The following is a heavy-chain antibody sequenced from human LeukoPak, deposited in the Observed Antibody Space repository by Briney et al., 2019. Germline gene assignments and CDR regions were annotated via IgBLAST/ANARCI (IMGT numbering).Heavy chain of an antibody. CDR1: GFTFTSSA. CDR3: AADLYSGSYRIPYGY. V-gene: IGHV1-58*02. J-gene: IGHJ4*02. CDR2: IVVGSGNT. D-gene: IGHD1-26*01. Sequence: TVKVSCKASGFTFTSSAMQWVRQARGQRLEWIGWIVVGSGNTNYAQKFQERVTITRDMSTSTAYMELSSLRSEDTAVYYCAADLYSGSYRIPYGYWGQGTLVTVSS.